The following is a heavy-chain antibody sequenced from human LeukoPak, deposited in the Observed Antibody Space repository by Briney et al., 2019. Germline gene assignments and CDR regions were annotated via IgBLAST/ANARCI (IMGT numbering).Heavy chain of an antibody. CDR2: ISTSSSYI. CDR1: GFTLSSYN. Sequence: KTGGSLRLSCAASGFTLSSYNMNWVRQAPGKGLEWVSFISTSSSYIYYADSVKGRFTISRDNAKNSLYLQMNSLRVEDTAVYYCARGEWSSSPFDYWGQGTLVTVSS. V-gene: IGHV3-21*01. CDR3: ARGEWSSSPFDY. J-gene: IGHJ4*02. D-gene: IGHD6-6*01.